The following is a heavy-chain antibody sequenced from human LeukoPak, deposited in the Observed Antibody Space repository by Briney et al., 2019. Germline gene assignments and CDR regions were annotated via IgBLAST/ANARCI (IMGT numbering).Heavy chain of an antibody. J-gene: IGHJ6*03. V-gene: IGHV1-18*04. CDR2: ISAYNGNT. CDR1: GYTFIAYY. CDR3: ARDIRQRMDV. D-gene: IGHD6-25*01. Sequence: GASVKVSCKASGYTFIAYYMHWVRQAPGQGLEWMGWISAYNGNTNYAQELQGRVTMTTDTSTSTAYMELRSLRSDDTAVYYCARDIRQRMDVWGKGTTVTVSS.